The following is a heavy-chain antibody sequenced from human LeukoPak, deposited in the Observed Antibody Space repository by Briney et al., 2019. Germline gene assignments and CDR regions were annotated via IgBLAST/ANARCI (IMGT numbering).Heavy chain of an antibody. D-gene: IGHD3-3*01. J-gene: IGHJ3*02. CDR2: IYPGDSDT. CDR1: GYSFTSYW. Sequence: GESLKISCKGSGYSFTSYWIGWVRQMPGKGLEWMGIIYPGDSDTRYSPSFQGQVTISADKSISTAYLQWSSLKASDTAMYYCARQIDYYDFWSGYYTEKNSDAFDIWGQGTMVTVSS. V-gene: IGHV5-51*01. CDR3: ARQIDYYDFWSGYYTEKNSDAFDI.